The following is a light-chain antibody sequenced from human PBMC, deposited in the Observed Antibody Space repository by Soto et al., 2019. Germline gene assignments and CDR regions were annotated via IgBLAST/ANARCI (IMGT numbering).Light chain of an antibody. Sequence: QSVLTQPASVSGSPGQSITISCTGTSGDVGGSNYVSWYQQYSGKAPKLMIYEVSSRPSGVSDRFSASKSGNTASLTISGLEAEDEADYYCSSFTSSTSLYVFGTGTKVTVL. V-gene: IGLV2-14*01. CDR3: SSFTSSTSLYV. J-gene: IGLJ1*01. CDR1: SGDVGGSNY. CDR2: EVS.